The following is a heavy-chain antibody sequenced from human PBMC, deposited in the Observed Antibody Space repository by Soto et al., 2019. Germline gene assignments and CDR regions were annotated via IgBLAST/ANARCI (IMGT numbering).Heavy chain of an antibody. Sequence: GGSLRLSCAASGFTFSSYAMSWVRQAPGKGLEWVSAISGSGGSPYYADSVKGRFTISRDNSKNTLYLQMNSLRAEDTAVYYCAKDNPYSSLPGVFDYWGQGTLVTVSS. J-gene: IGHJ4*02. D-gene: IGHD6-19*01. CDR1: GFTFSSYA. V-gene: IGHV3-23*01. CDR2: ISGSGGSP. CDR3: AKDNPYSSLPGVFDY.